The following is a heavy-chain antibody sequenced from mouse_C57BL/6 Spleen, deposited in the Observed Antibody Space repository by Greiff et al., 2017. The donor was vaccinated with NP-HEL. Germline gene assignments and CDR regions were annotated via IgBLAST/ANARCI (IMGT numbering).Heavy chain of an antibody. J-gene: IGHJ3*01. CDR3: ARHEEDFSFLYSNYGFAY. CDR1: GYTFTEYT. Sequence: VQLQQSGAELVKPGASVKLSCKASGYTFTEYTIHWVKQRSGQSLEWIGWFYPGSGSIKYNEKFKDRATLTADKSSSTVYMELSRLTSEDSAVYFCARHEEDFSFLYSNYGFAYWGQGTLVTVSA. V-gene: IGHV1-62-2*01. CDR2: FYPGSGSI. D-gene: IGHD2-5*01.